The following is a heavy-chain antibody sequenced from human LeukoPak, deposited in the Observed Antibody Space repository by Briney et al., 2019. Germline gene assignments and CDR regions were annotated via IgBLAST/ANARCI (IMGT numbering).Heavy chain of an antibody. CDR2: IGSAGNT. D-gene: IGHD6-19*01. CDR1: GFTFSTYD. V-gene: IGHV3-13*04. Sequence: GGSLRLSCAASGFTFSTYDMHWVRQATGKGLEWVSTIGSAGNTYYPGSVKGRFTISRENAENSLYLRMNSLRAGDTAVYYCARGWGTSGWYVPTIWGQGTMVTVSS. J-gene: IGHJ3*02. CDR3: ARGWGTSGWYVPTI.